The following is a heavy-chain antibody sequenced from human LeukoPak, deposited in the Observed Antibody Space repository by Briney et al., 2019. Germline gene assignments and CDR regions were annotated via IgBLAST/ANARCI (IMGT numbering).Heavy chain of an antibody. CDR2: MNPNSGKT. CDR3: AGSLAAAGGFDY. V-gene: IGHV1-8*01. Sequence: ASVKVSCKASGYTFTSYDINWVRQATGQGLEWMGWMNPNSGKTGYAQKFQGRVTMTRNTSISTAYMELSSLRSEDTAVYYCAGSLAAAGGFDYWGQGTLVTVSS. D-gene: IGHD6-13*01. CDR1: GYTFTSYD. J-gene: IGHJ4*02.